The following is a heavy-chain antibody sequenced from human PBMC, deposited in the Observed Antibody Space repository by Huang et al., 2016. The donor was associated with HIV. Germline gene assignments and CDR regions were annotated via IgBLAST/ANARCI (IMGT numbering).Heavy chain of an antibody. CDR2: INHIGKT. Sequence: QVQLRQWGAGLVKPSETLSLTCAVYGGSFSGYYWTWSRQSPGKGLEWIGEINHIGKTNYQPSLKSRGTISKDTAKNQFSRQLTSVSAADTGVYFCAREKAADSAWYGVYYFDYWGEGALVTVTS. CDR3: AREKAADSAWYGVYYFDY. V-gene: IGHV4-34*01. D-gene: IGHD6-19*01. J-gene: IGHJ4*02. CDR1: GGSFSGYY.